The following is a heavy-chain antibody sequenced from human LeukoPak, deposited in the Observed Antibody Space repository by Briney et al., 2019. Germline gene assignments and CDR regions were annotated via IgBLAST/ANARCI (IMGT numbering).Heavy chain of an antibody. CDR3: AKADHTMIVALDAFDI. V-gene: IGHV3-23*01. CDR1: GFTFSSYA. D-gene: IGHD3-22*01. J-gene: IGHJ3*02. Sequence: PGGSLRLSCAASGFTFSSYAMSWVRQAPGKGLEWVSAISGSGGSTYYADSVKGRFTIFRDNSKNTLYLQMNSLRAEDTAVYYCAKADHTMIVALDAFDIWGQGTMVTVSS. CDR2: ISGSGGST.